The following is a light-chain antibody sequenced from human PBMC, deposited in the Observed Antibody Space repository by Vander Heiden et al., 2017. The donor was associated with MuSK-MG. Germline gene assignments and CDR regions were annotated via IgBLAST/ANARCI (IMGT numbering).Light chain of an antibody. V-gene: IGKV1-39*01. CDR1: HSISSY. CDR2: AAS. J-gene: IGKJ2*01. CDR3: QQCDSTRFT. Sequence: TITCRASHSISSYLNCYQQKPGKAPKLLIYAASSLQSGVPSRFSGSGSATDFTLTISRLQPEDIATYYCQQCDSTRFTFGQGTKVEIK.